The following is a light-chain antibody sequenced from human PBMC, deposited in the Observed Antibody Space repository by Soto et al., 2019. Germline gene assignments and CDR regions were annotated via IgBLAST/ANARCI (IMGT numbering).Light chain of an antibody. V-gene: IGKV3-11*01. Sequence: ELVLTQSPATLSVSPGARAPLSCRASQSIRSNLAWYQQQPGQAPRLLIYDASNRATGIPARFSGSGSGTDFTLTISSLEAEDFALYYCQQRSKWPVTFGGGTKVDIK. CDR2: DAS. J-gene: IGKJ4*01. CDR3: QQRSKWPVT. CDR1: QSIRSN.